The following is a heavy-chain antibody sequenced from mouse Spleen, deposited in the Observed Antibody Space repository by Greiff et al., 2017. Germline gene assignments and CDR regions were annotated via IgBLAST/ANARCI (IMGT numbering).Heavy chain of an antibody. Sequence: VQLKQSGAELVRPGASVKLSCTASGFNIKDDYMHWVKQRPEQGLEWIGWIDPENGDTEYASKFQGKATITADTSSNTAYLQLSSLTSEDTAVYYCTTKYGNYYYAMDYWGQGTSVTVSS. J-gene: IGHJ4*01. CDR3: TTKYGNYYYAMDY. CDR1: GFNIKDDY. CDR2: IDPENGDT. D-gene: IGHD2-10*02. V-gene: IGHV14-4*01.